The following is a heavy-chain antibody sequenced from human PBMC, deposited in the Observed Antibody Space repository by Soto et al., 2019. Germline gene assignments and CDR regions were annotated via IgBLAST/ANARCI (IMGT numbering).Heavy chain of an antibody. V-gene: IGHV5-51*01. CDR2: IYPGDSDT. CDR1: GYSFASYW. CDR3: ARYLRDSSSWYKYYYYYGMDV. Sequence: GESLKICCKGSGYSFASYWIGWVRQMPGKGLEWMGIIYPGDSDTRYSPSFQGQVTISADKSISTAYLQWSSLKASDTAMYYCARYLRDSSSWYKYYYYYGMDVWGQGTTVTVSS. D-gene: IGHD6-13*01. J-gene: IGHJ6*02.